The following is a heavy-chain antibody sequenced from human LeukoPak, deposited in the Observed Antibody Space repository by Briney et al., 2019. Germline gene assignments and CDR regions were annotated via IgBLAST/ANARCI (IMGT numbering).Heavy chain of an antibody. CDR1: GGSISSGSYY. Sequence: PSQTLSLTCTVSGGSISSGSYYWSWIRQPAGKGLEWIGRIYTSGSTNYNPSLKSRVTISVDTSKNQFSLKLSSVSAADTAVYYCARGLPGLLYYFDYWGQGTLVTVSS. D-gene: IGHD1-26*01. CDR2: IYTSGST. V-gene: IGHV4-61*02. J-gene: IGHJ4*02. CDR3: ARGLPGLLYYFDY.